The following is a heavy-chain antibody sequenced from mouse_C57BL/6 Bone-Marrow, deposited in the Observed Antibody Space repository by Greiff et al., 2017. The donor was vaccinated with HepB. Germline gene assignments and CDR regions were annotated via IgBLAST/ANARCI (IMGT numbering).Heavy chain of an antibody. CDR1: GYTFTSYW. Sequence: QVQLQQSGAELVKPGASVKLSCKASGYTFTSYWMHWVKQRPGQGLEWIGMIHPNSGSTNYNEKFKSKATLTVDKSSSTAYMQLSSLTSEDSAVYYCARSYYYYGGYYFDYWGQGTTLTVSS. CDR3: ARSYYYYGGYYFDY. J-gene: IGHJ2*01. CDR2: IHPNSGST. D-gene: IGHD1-1*01. V-gene: IGHV1-64*01.